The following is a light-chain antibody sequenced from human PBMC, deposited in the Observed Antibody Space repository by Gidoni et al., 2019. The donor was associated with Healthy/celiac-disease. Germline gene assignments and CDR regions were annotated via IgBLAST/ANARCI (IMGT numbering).Light chain of an antibody. Sequence: QSALTQPASVSGSPGQSITISCSATTSDVVLSNFVSWYQQHPGKAPKLIIHDVTNRPSDVSDRFSGSKSDNTASLTISGLQAEDEAEYFCLSYGGSNTWLFGGGTKVTVL. J-gene: IGLJ3*02. V-gene: IGLV2-14*03. CDR3: LSYGGSNTWL. CDR2: DVT. CDR1: TSDVVLSNF.